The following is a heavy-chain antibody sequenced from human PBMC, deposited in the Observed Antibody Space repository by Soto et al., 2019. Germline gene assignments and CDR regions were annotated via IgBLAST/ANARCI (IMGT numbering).Heavy chain of an antibody. CDR2: INPNSGGT. V-gene: IGHV1-2*04. D-gene: IGHD6-6*01. CDR3: ARDRSIAARPGYYYMDV. Sequence: QVQLVQSGAEVKKPGASVKVSCKASGYTFTGYYMHWVRQAPGQGLEWMGWINPNSGGTNYAQKFQGWVTRTRDTSISTAYMELSRLRSDDTAVYYCARDRSIAARPGYYYMDVWGKGTTVTVSS. CDR1: GYTFTGYY. J-gene: IGHJ6*03.